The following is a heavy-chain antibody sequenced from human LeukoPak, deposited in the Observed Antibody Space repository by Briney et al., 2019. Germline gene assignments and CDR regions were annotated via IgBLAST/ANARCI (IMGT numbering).Heavy chain of an antibody. J-gene: IGHJ5*02. CDR3: ARVAWIQSNWFDP. CDR1: GFTFSTYA. Sequence: GALRLSCAATGFTFSTYAMSWVRQAPGKGLEWVSSISSSSSYIYYADSVKGLFTISRDNAKNSLYLQMNSLRAEDTAVYYCARVAWIQSNWFDPWGQGTLVTVSS. V-gene: IGHV3-21*06. D-gene: IGHD5-18*01. CDR2: ISSSSSYI.